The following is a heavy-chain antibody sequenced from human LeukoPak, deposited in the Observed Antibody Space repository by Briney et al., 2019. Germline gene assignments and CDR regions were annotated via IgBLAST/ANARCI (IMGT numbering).Heavy chain of an antibody. CDR3: AKDLRYYDNSGYPDAFDI. V-gene: IGHV3-23*01. D-gene: IGHD3-22*01. CDR2: ISGSGVNT. Sequence: RGSLRLSCAASGFTFSSYAMSWFRQAPGKGLAWVSAISGSGVNTFYADSVKGRFTISRDNSKNTLYLQMSSLRAEDTAVYYCAKDLRYYDNSGYPDAFDIWGQGTMVTVSS. J-gene: IGHJ3*02. CDR1: GFTFSSYA.